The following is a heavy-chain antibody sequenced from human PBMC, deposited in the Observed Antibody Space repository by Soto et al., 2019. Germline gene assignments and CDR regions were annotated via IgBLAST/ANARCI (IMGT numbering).Heavy chain of an antibody. CDR3: AKGSAFECKGAICYPFDH. CDR1: GFTFSNYA. D-gene: IGHD3-10*01. J-gene: IGHJ4*02. Sequence: GGSLRLSCTASGFTFSNYAINWVRLAPGKRLEWVSSVIGSGVNVFYANSVKGRFTISRDNSKNTVYLEMNSLRADDTAEYFCAKGSAFECKGAICYPFDHWGRGTLVTVSS. V-gene: IGHV3-23*01. CDR2: VIGSGVNV.